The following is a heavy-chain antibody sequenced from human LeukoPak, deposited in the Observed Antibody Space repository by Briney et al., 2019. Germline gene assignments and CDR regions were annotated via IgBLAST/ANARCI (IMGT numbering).Heavy chain of an antibody. CDR1: GGSISSSSYY. CDR3: ARHSCSSTSCYTGHFDY. CDR2: IYYSGST. Sequence: SETLSLTCTVSGGSISSSSYYWGWIRQPPGKGLEWIGSIYYSGSTYYNPSLKSRVTISVDTSKNQFSLKLSSVTAADTAVYYCARHSCSSTSCYTGHFDYWGQGTLVTVSS. J-gene: IGHJ4*02. V-gene: IGHV4-39*01. D-gene: IGHD2-2*02.